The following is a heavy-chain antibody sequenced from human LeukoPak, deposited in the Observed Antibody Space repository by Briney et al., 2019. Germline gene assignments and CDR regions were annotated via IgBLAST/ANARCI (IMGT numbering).Heavy chain of an antibody. V-gene: IGHV1-69*05. Sequence: SVQVSCKASGGTFSSYAISWVRQAPGQGLEWMGGIIPIFGTANYAQKFQGRVTITTDESTSTAYMELSSLRSEDTAVYYCARSRDYYYSSGYDFGFDYWGQGTLVTVSS. D-gene: IGHD3-22*01. CDR3: ARSRDYYYSSGYDFGFDY. CDR1: GGTFSSYA. CDR2: IIPIFGTA. J-gene: IGHJ4*02.